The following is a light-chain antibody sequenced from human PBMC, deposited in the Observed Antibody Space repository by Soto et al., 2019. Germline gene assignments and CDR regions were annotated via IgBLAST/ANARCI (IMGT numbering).Light chain of an antibody. CDR1: QSVSSN. CDR3: QQYNNWPIT. CDR2: GAS. J-gene: IGKJ5*01. V-gene: IGKV3-15*01. Sequence: EIVMTQSPTTLSVSPRERATLSCRASQSVSSNLAWYQHKPGQAPRLLISGASTRATGIPARFSGSGSGTEFTLTISRLESEDFAVYYCQQYNNWPITFGQGTRLEIK.